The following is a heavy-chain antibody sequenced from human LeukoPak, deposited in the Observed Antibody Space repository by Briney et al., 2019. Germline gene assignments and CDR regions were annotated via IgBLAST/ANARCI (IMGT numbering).Heavy chain of an antibody. V-gene: IGHV4-31*03. CDR2: IYYSGST. J-gene: IGHJ6*03. D-gene: IGHD1-14*01. CDR3: ARVPHYYYYMDV. Sequence: NPSETLSLPCTVSGGSISSGGYYWSWIRQHPGKGLEWIGYIYYSGSTYYNPSLKSRVTISVDTSKNQFSLKLSSVTAADTAVYYCARVPHYYYYMDVWGKGTTVTVSS. CDR1: GGSISSGGYY.